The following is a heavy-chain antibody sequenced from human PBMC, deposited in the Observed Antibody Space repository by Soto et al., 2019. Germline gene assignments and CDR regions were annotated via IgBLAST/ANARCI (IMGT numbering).Heavy chain of an antibody. CDR3: ARDPLVGATPTMTFDY. V-gene: IGHV1-69*01. D-gene: IGHD1-26*01. CDR2: IIPIFGTA. Sequence: QVQLVQSGAEVKKPGSSVKVSCKASGGTFSSYAISWVRQAPGQGFEWMGGIIPIFGTANYAQKFQGRVTITADESTSTAYMELSSLRSEDTAVYYCARDPLVGATPTMTFDYWGQGTLVTVSS. CDR1: GGTFSSYA. J-gene: IGHJ4*02.